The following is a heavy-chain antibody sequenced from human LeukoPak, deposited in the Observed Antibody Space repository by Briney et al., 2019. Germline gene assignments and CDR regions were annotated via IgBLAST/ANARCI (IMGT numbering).Heavy chain of an antibody. CDR3: AKDGLYGSSWYFRDS. Sequence: PGGSLRLSCSASGFTFSSYGMHWVRQAPGKGLEWLAAISYDGSNENYVDSVKGRFTISRDNSKNTLFLQINGLRVEDTAVYYCAKDGLYGSSWYFRDSWGQGTLVTVSS. J-gene: IGHJ4*02. D-gene: IGHD6-13*01. CDR2: ISYDGSNE. V-gene: IGHV3-30*18. CDR1: GFTFSSYG.